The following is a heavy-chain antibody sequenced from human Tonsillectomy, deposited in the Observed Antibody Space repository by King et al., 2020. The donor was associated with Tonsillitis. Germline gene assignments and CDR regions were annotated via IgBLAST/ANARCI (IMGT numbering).Heavy chain of an antibody. CDR3: ARDIELTYYYYYMDV. CDR2: IKQDGSEK. V-gene: IGHV3-7*04. D-gene: IGHD1-7*01. J-gene: IGHJ6*03. CDR1: GFTFSSYW. Sequence: VQLVESGGGLVQPGGALRLSCAASGFTFSSYWMSWVRQAPGRGMEWVANIKQDGSEKYYVDSVKGRFNISRDNAKNSLCLQMNSLRAEDTAVYYCARDIELTYYYYYMDVWGKGTTVTVSS.